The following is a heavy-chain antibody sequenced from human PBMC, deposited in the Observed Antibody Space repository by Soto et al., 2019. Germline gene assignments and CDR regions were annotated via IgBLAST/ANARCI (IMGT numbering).Heavy chain of an antibody. V-gene: IGHV4-31*03. CDR2: IYSSGVT. CDR1: GGSISSAGYY. CDR3: ATKPNGLYYFDY. J-gene: IGHJ4*02. D-gene: IGHD2-8*01. Sequence: QVQLQESGPGLVQHSQTLSLTCTVSGGSISSAGYYWSWIRQHPGKGLEWIGYIYSSGVTYYDPYLKSRVTMSVAMSKHQFSLRLSSVTAADTAVYYCATKPNGLYYFDYWGQGALVTVSS.